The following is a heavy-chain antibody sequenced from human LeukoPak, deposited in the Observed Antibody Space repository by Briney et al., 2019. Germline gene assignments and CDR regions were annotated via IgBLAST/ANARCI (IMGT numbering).Heavy chain of an antibody. D-gene: IGHD1-1*01. J-gene: IGHJ4*01. Sequence: SETLSLTCAVSGSSITSNYFWAWFRQPPGKGLEWIATIYHSWGIYFNPSLKSRVSISLDASNNQFFLKLASVTAADTAIYYCARNVTAGFFDYWGHGILITVSS. CDR1: GSSITSNYF. V-gene: IGHV4-38-2*01. CDR2: IYHSWGI. CDR3: ARNVTAGFFDY.